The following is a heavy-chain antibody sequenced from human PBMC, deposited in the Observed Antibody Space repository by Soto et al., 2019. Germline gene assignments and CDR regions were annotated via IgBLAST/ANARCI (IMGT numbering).Heavy chain of an antibody. CDR2: IIPIFGTA. J-gene: IGHJ4*02. V-gene: IGHV1-69*12. CDR1: GGTFSSYA. Sequence: QVQLVQSGAEVKKPGSSVKVSCKASGGTFSSYAISWVRQAPGQGLEWMGGIIPIFGTANYAQKFQGRVTITADESTSTAYMELSSLRSEDTAVYYCARGGHYYDSSGYYRFDYWGQGTLVTVSS. D-gene: IGHD3-22*01. CDR3: ARGGHYYDSSGYYRFDY.